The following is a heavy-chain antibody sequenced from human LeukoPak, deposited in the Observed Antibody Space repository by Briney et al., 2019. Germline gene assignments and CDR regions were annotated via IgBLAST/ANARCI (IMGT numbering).Heavy chain of an antibody. CDR1: GYDFTAYT. V-gene: IGHV7-4-1*02. Sequence: ASVKVSCEASGYDFTAYTLNWVRQAPGQGLEWMGWINTRTANPTYAQGFVGRFVFSVDTSVNTAYLQISSLKAEDTAVYYCVRVGVLTTVFDYWGQGTLVTVSS. D-gene: IGHD4/OR15-4a*01. CDR3: VRVGVLTTVFDY. CDR2: INTRTANP. J-gene: IGHJ4*02.